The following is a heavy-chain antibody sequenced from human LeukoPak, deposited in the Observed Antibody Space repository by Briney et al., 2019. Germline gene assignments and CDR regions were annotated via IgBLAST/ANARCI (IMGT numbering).Heavy chain of an antibody. CDR1: GFTFSSYG. CDR3: AKDLYDFWSGSRDGAFDI. Sequence: GGSLRLSCAASGFTFSSYGMHWVRQAPGKGLEWVAVISYDGSNKYYADSVKGRFTISRDNSKNTLYLQMNSLRAEDTAVYYCAKDLYDFWSGSRDGAFDIWGQGTMVTVSS. CDR2: ISYDGSNK. D-gene: IGHD3-3*01. V-gene: IGHV3-30*18. J-gene: IGHJ3*02.